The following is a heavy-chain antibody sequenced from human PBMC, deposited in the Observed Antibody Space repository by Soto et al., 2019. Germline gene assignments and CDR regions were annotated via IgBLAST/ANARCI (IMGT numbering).Heavy chain of an antibody. J-gene: IGHJ6*02. Sequence: GGSLRLSCSASGFTFDEYAMHWFRQAPGKGLEWVSGISWNSGSIGYADSVKGRFTISRDNAKNSLYLQMNSLRAEDTALYHCAKDSGYAPGYYYGMDVWGQGTTVTVSS. CDR1: GFTFDEYA. CDR2: ISWNSGSI. CDR3: AKDSGYAPGYYYGMDV. D-gene: IGHD5-12*01. V-gene: IGHV3-9*01.